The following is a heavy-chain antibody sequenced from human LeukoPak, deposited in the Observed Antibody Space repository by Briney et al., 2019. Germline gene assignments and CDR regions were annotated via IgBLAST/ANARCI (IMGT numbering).Heavy chain of an antibody. CDR3: AKAGQPYYYDSSGWKNWFDP. D-gene: IGHD3-22*01. Sequence: GGSLRLSCAASGFTFSSYWMSWVRQAPGKGLEWVANIKQDGSEKYYVDSVKGRFTISRDNAKNSLYLQMNSLRAEDTALYYCAKAGQPYYYDSSGWKNWFDPWGQGTPVTVSS. CDR1: GFTFSSYW. CDR2: IKQDGSEK. V-gene: IGHV3-7*03. J-gene: IGHJ5*02.